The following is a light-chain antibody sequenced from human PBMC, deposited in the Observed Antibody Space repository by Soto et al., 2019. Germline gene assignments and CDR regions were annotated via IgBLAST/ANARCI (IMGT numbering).Light chain of an antibody. J-gene: IGKJ4*01. CDR1: QSVNSY. V-gene: IGKV3-11*01. Sequence: EIVLTQSPATLSLSPVERATLSCRASQSVNSYLAWYQHKPGQAPRLLIYDASNRATGIPARFSGSGSGTDFTLTISSLEPEDFAVYYCQQRRNWPPLTFGGGTRVEIK. CDR2: DAS. CDR3: QQRRNWPPLT.